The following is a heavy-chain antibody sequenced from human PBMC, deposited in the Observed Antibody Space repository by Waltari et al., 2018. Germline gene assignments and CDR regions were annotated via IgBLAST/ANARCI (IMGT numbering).Heavy chain of an antibody. Sequence: QVKLQESGPGLVKPSETLSLSCPVSGGSFSSDSWRWFRQAPGKGLEWLAYMFYSGTTIYNPSLNNRVTIWGDSSKNLLSLKVTSVSAADTAVYFCARGKYDFWSGYFPDSWGQGTLVTVSS. CDR2: MFYSGTT. D-gene: IGHD3-3*01. V-gene: IGHV4-59*01. CDR1: GGSFSSDS. J-gene: IGHJ4*02. CDR3: ARGKYDFWSGYFPDS.